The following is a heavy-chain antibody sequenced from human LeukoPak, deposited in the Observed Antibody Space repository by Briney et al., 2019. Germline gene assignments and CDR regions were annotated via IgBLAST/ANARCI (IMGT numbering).Heavy chain of an antibody. D-gene: IGHD6-25*01. Sequence: GASVKVSCKASGYTFTSYGISWVRQAPGQGLEWMGWISAYNGNTNYAQKLQGRVTMTTDTSTSTAYMELRSLRSDDTAVYYCARSGIAAATVRYYYYYYMDVWGKGTTVTVSS. J-gene: IGHJ6*03. CDR1: GYTFTSYG. CDR2: ISAYNGNT. CDR3: ARSGIAAATVRYYYYYYMDV. V-gene: IGHV1-18*01.